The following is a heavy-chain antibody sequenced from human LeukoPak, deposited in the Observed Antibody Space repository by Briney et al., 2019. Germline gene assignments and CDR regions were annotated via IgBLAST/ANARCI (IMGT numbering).Heavy chain of an antibody. J-gene: IGHJ4*02. CDR2: IGYGGSPI. Sequence: GGSLRLSCEASGDTFSGHSVIWVRQAPGKGLEWISCIGYGGSPIHFADSVKGRFGISRDDAKNSLYLYINTLRAEDTAIYYCAREYDSRARFDSWGQGILVTVSS. CDR3: AREYDSRARFDS. V-gene: IGHV3-48*01. D-gene: IGHD4-11*01. CDR1: GDTFSGHS.